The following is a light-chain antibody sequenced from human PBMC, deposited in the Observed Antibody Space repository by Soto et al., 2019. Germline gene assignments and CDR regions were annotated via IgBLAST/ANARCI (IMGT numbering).Light chain of an antibody. V-gene: IGKV1-39*01. CDR1: QSVNTY. CDR2: AAS. Sequence: DIHVTQSPSSLSASVGDRVTITCRASQSVNTYLHWYQQKAGQAPKLLIYAASNLQSGVPSRFSGRGSGTDFTLTVESLQPEDFATYYCQQGYSNPWTFGQGTKVDIK. J-gene: IGKJ1*01. CDR3: QQGYSNPWT.